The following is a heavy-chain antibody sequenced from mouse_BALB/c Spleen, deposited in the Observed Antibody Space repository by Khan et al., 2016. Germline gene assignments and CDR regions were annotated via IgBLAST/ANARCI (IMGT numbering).Heavy chain of an antibody. CDR3: ARSGGRGLSRDY. CDR2: INPYNDGT. V-gene: IGHV1S136*01. Sequence: EVQLQESGPELVKPGASVKMSCKASGYTFTSYVMHWVTQKPGQGLEWIGYINPYNDGTKYNEKFKGKATLTSDKSSSTAYRGLSSLTYADSAVSSDARSGGRGLSRDYGCEGTSVTVSS. CDR1: GYTFTSYV. J-gene: IGHJ4*01. D-gene: IGHD3-1*01.